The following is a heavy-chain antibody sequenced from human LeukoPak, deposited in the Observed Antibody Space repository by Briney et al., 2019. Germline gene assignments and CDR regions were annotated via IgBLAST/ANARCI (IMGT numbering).Heavy chain of an antibody. D-gene: IGHD1-26*01. CDR2: INHSGST. J-gene: IGHJ5*02. CDR1: CRSFSCYY. V-gene: IGHV4-34*01. Sequence: PSEPLPLPGAVYCRSFSCYYWRWLHPPPGKELEWIGEINHSGSTNYTPPLKSRVTISVDTSKTRFSLKLSSVTAADTAVYYCARSFDGTAFDPGGEGTLVTVSS. CDR3: ARSFDGTAFDP.